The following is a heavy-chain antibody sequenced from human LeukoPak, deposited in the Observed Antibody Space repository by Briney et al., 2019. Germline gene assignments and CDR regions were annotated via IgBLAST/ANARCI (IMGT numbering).Heavy chain of an antibody. Sequence: PGGSLRLSCVASGFTFSSYWMSWVRQAPGKGLEWVANIKQDGSEKYYVDSVKGRFTISRDNAKNSLYLQMNSLRAEDTAVYYCALNYDAFDIWGQGTMVTVSS. D-gene: IGHD1-7*01. CDR3: ALNYDAFDI. CDR2: IKQDGSEK. V-gene: IGHV3-7*03. J-gene: IGHJ3*02. CDR1: GFTFSSYW.